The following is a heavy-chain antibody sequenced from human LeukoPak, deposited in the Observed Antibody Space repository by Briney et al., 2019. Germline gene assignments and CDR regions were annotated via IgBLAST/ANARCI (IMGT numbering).Heavy chain of an antibody. V-gene: IGHV1-18*01. CDR2: ISAYNGNT. Sequence: ASVKFSCKASGYTFTSYGISWVRQAPGQGLEWMGWISAYNGNTNYAQKLQGRVTMTADTSTSTAYMELRSLRSDDTAVYYCARDFYSSSWYYRNWFDPWGQGTLVTVSS. CDR1: GYTFTSYG. J-gene: IGHJ5*02. CDR3: ARDFYSSSWYYRNWFDP. D-gene: IGHD6-13*01.